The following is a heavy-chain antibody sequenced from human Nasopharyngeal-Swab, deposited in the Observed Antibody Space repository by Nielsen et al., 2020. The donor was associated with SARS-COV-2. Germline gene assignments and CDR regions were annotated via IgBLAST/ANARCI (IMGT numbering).Heavy chain of an antibody. CDR3: ASGVTGNILT. D-gene: IGHD1-20*01. CDR1: GFTFSSYW. Sequence: GESLKISCAASGFTFSSYWMHWVRQAPGKGLVWVSRISSDGSSTSYADSVKGRFTISRDNVKNTLYLQMNSLRAEDTAVYYCASGVTGNILTWGQGTLVTVSS. V-gene: IGHV3-74*01. CDR2: ISSDGSST. J-gene: IGHJ5*02.